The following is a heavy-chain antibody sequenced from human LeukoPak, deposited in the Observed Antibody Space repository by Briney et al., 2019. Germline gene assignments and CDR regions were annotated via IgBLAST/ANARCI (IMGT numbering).Heavy chain of an antibody. V-gene: IGHV3-53*01. D-gene: IGHD5-18*01. CDR1: GFTFSDYY. CDR3: ARASLYGTAMVLDAFDI. CDR2: IYSGGST. J-gene: IGHJ3*02. Sequence: PGGSLRLSCAASGFTFSDYYMSWVRQAPGKGLEWVSVIYSGGSTYYADSVKGRFTISRDNSKNTLYLQMNSLRAEDTAVYYCARASLYGTAMVLDAFDIWGQGTMVTVSS.